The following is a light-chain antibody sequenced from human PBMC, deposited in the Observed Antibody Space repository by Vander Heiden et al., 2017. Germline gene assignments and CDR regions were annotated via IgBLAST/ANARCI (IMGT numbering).Light chain of an antibody. CDR2: KNN. V-gene: IGLV3-25*03. CDR3: HSADSSGTSDV. J-gene: IGLJ3*02. Sequence: SYELTHPPSVSVSSGQTARITCSGDALSYHHAYWYQQKPGQAPVLVIYKNNERPSRIPGRFSGSSSGTTVTLTISGVQAEDEANYYCHSADSSGTSDVFGGGTKLTVL. CDR1: ALSYHH.